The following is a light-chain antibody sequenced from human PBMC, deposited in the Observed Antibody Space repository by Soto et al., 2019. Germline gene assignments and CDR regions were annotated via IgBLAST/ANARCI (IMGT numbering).Light chain of an antibody. CDR3: QSYDSSLSGWGV. V-gene: IGLV1-40*01. CDR2: GNS. J-gene: IGLJ2*01. CDR1: SSNIGAGYD. Sequence: QSVLTQPPSVSGAPGQRVTISCTGSSSNIGAGYDVHWYQQLPGTAPKHLIYGNSNRPSGVPDRFSGSKSGTSASLAITGLQAEDEADYYCQSYDSSLSGWGVFGGGTKLTVL.